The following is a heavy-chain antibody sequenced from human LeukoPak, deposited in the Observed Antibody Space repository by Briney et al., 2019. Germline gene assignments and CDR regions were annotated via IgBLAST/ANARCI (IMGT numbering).Heavy chain of an antibody. Sequence: SETLSLTCTVSDGSFSSYSWNWIRQPPGRGLEWIGYIYYSGSTTYNPSLRSRVTISIDTSKNQFSLKLTSVTAADTAVYYCARLKARDAFDIWGQGTMVTVSS. CDR1: DGSFSSYS. J-gene: IGHJ3*02. V-gene: IGHV4-59*08. CDR3: ARLKARDAFDI. CDR2: IYYSGST.